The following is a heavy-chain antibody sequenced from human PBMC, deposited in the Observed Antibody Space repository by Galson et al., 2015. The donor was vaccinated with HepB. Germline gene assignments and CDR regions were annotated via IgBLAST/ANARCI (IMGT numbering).Heavy chain of an antibody. V-gene: IGHV3-30-3*01. CDR3: ARDPGDSGSYY. Sequence: SLRLSCAASGFTFSSYAMHWVRQAPGKGLEWVAVISYDGSNKYYADSVKGRFTISRDNSKNTLYLQMNSLRAEDTAVYYCARDPGDSGSYYWGQGTLVTVSS. CDR2: ISYDGSNK. J-gene: IGHJ4*02. D-gene: IGHD1-26*01. CDR1: GFTFSSYA.